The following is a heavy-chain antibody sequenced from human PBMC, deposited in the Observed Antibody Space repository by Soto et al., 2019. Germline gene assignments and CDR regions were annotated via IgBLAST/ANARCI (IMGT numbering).Heavy chain of an antibody. CDR2: IYPGDSDT. D-gene: IGHD1-7*01. CDR3: ARDNTGTISDY. Sequence: GESLKISCKGYRYSFTSYWIGWVRQMPGKGLEWMGIIYPGDSDTRYSPSFQGQVTISADQSISTAYLQWSSLTASDTAMYDYARDNTGTISDYSGQGSLVTV. J-gene: IGHJ4*02. CDR1: RYSFTSYW. V-gene: IGHV5-51*01.